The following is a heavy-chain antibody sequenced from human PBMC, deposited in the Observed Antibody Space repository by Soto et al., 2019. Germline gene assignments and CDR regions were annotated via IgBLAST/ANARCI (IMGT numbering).Heavy chain of an antibody. CDR3: AHRVILTVFGLVTTTAIYFDF. CDR1: GFSLTTSGVG. V-gene: IGHV2-5*02. Sequence: QITLNESGPPVVRHTETLTLTCRFSGFSLTTSGVGVGWIRQSPGKAPEWLALIYWDDDKRYSASLKSRLTITKDTSTKQVVLTVSDLDPTDTATYHCAHRVILTVFGLVTTTAIYFDFWGQGTTVAVSS. CDR2: IYWDDDK. J-gene: IGHJ4*02. D-gene: IGHD3-3*01.